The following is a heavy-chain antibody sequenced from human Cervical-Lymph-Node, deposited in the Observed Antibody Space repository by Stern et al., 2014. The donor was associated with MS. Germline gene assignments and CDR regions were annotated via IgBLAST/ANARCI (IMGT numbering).Heavy chain of an antibody. CDR3: ARWDRVMVRPNFYYYGMDV. CDR1: GDSISSYY. D-gene: IGHD5-18*01. V-gene: IGHV4-59*01. CDR2: IYYSGSI. Sequence: QVQLQESGPGLVKPSETLSLTCTISGDSISSYYWNWIRQSPGKGLEWIGYIYYSGSINYNPSRKSRVTISVDMSKNQFSLQLTAVTAADTAVYFCARWDRVMVRPNFYYYGMDVWGQGTTVIVSS. J-gene: IGHJ6*02.